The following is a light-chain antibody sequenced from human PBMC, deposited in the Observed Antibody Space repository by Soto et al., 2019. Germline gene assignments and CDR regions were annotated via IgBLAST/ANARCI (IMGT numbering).Light chain of an antibody. CDR1: SSNIGSNT. J-gene: IGLJ2*01. Sequence: QSVLTQPPSASGTPGQRVTISCSGSSSNIGSNTVNWYQQLPGTAPKLLIYSNNQRPSGVPDRFSGSKSGTSASLAISGLQSEDEAEYYCAAWDDSLNVNVLFGGGTKLTVL. CDR3: AAWDDSLNVNVL. V-gene: IGLV1-44*01. CDR2: SNN.